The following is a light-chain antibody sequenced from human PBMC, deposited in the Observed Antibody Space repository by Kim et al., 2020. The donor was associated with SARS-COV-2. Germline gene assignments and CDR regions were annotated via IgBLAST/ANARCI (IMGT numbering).Light chain of an antibody. V-gene: IGLV1-40*01. J-gene: IGLJ3*02. CDR2: GNN. Sequence: QSVLTQPPSVSGAPGQRVTISCTGSRSNSGAGYDVYWYQQLPGTAPKLLIYGNNNRPSGVPDRFSGSKSGTLASLAITGLQAEDEADYYCQSYDNRLSCYWVFGGGTKPTVL. CDR1: RSNSGAGYD. CDR3: QSYDNRLSCYWV.